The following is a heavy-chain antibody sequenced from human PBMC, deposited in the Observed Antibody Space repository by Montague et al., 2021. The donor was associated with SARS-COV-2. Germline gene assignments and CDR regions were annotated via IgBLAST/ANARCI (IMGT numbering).Heavy chain of an antibody. CDR2: IYYSGXT. V-gene: IGHV4-39*01. J-gene: IGHJ5*02. Sequence: SETLSLTCTVSGGSISSSSYYRGWIRQPPGKGLEWIGSIYYSGXTXYXXXXKXRVTISVDTSKNQFSLKLSSVTAADTAVYYCARQGDQLLLEYWFDPWGQGTLVPVSS. D-gene: IGHD2-2*01. CDR1: GGSISSSSYY. CDR3: ARQGDQLLLEYWFDP.